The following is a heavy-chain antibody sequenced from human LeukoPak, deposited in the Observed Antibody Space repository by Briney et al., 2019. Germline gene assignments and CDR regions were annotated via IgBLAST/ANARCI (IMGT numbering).Heavy chain of an antibody. D-gene: IGHD2-21*02. J-gene: IGHJ4*02. V-gene: IGHV3-66*01. CDR3: ARSLCGGDCSIDY. CDR1: GFTVSSTY. Sequence: GGSLRLSCAASGFTVSSTYLSWVRQAPGKGLEWVSFIYSSGSTWYAGSVKGRFTISRDNSKNTLFLQMNSLRVEDTAVYFCARSLCGGDCSIDYWGQGTLVTVSS. CDR2: IYSSGST.